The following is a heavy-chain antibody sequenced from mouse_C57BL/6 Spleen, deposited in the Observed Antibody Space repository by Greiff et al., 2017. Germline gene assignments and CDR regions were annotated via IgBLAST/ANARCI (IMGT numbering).Heavy chain of an antibody. CDR1: GYAFSSYW. V-gene: IGHV1-80*01. J-gene: IGHJ1*03. CDR3: ARSGWDWYFDV. CDR2: IYPGDGDT. D-gene: IGHD1-2*01. Sequence: VKLMESGAELVKPGASVKISCKASGYAFSSYWMNWVKQRPGKGLEWIGQIYPGDGDTNYNGKFKGKATLTADKSSSTAYMQLSSLTSEDSAVYFCARSGWDWYFDVWGTGTTVTVSS.